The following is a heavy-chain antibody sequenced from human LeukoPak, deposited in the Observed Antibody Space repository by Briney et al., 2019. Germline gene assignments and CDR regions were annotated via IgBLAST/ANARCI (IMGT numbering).Heavy chain of an antibody. J-gene: IGHJ6*02. Sequence: ASVNVSFKASGYTFTIYGISWVRQAPGQGLEWMGWISAYNGNTNYAQKLQGRVTMTTDTSTSTAYMELRSLRSDDTAVYYCAREDCSSTSCPDYYYYGMDVWGQGTTVTVSS. CDR1: GYTFTIYG. V-gene: IGHV1-18*01. CDR2: ISAYNGNT. CDR3: AREDCSSTSCPDYYYYGMDV. D-gene: IGHD2-2*01.